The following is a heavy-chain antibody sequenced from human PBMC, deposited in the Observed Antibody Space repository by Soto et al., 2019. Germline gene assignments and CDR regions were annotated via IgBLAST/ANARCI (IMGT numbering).Heavy chain of an antibody. CDR3: ARESEDLTSNFDY. J-gene: IGHJ4*02. V-gene: IGHV3-21*01. CDR2: ISSTTNYI. CDR1: GFTFTRYS. Sequence: XGSLILSCSASGFTFTRYSMNWVRQAPGKGLDWVSSISSTTNYIYYADSMKGRFTVSRDNAKNSVYLEMNSLSAEDTAVYYCARESEDLTSNFDYWGQGTLVTVSS.